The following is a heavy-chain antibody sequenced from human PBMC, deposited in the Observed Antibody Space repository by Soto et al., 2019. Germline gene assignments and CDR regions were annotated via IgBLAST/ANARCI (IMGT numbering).Heavy chain of an antibody. J-gene: IGHJ3*02. V-gene: IGHV1-3*01. Sequence: ASVKVSCKASGYTFITYGISWVRQAPGQRLEWMGWINAGNGNTKYSQKLQGRVTITRDTSTSTVYMELSSLRSEDTAVYYCVKALSARYNSARAFDIWGQGTMVTVSS. D-gene: IGHD2-2*02. CDR3: VKALSARYNSARAFDI. CDR2: INAGNGNT. CDR1: GYTFITYG.